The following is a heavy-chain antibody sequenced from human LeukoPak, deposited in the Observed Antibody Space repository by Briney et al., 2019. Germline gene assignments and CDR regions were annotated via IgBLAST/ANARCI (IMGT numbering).Heavy chain of an antibody. D-gene: IGHD5-24*01. Sequence: SETLSLTCAVYGGSFSGYYWSWIRQPPGKGLEWIGEINHSGSTNYNPSLKSRVTISVDTSKNQFSLKLSSVTAADTAVYYCARGSRRGRWLQQEAFDYWGQGTLVTVSS. CDR3: ARGSRRGRWLQQEAFDY. J-gene: IGHJ4*02. CDR2: INHSGST. V-gene: IGHV4-34*01. CDR1: GGSFSGYY.